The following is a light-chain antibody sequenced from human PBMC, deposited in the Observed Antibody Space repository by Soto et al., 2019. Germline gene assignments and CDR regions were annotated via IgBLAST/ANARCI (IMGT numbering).Light chain of an antibody. J-gene: IGKJ5*01. CDR2: EVS. V-gene: IGKV1-33*01. Sequence: DIQMTQSPSSLSASVGGRVTITCLVSKSIDSFFNWYQQKPGKSPQLLIYEVSNLETGVPERFSGSGSGTDFTFAISRLQTEDIATYYCLQCANLPYTFGQGTRLEIK. CDR3: LQCANLPYT. CDR1: KSIDSF.